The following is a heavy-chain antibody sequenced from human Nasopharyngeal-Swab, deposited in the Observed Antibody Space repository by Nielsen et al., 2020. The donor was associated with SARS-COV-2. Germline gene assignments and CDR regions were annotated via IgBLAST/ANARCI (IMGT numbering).Heavy chain of an antibody. J-gene: IGHJ5*02. D-gene: IGHD3-3*01. CDR2: IYYSGST. V-gene: IGHV4-59*13. CDR1: GGSIGSYY. Sequence: SETLSLTCTVSGGSIGSYYWSWIRQPPGKGLEWIGYIYYSGSTNYNPSLKSRVTISVDTSKNQFSLKLSSVTAADTAVYYRARAQPLTIFGVVGWFDPWGQGTLVTVSS. CDR3: ARAQPLTIFGVVGWFDP.